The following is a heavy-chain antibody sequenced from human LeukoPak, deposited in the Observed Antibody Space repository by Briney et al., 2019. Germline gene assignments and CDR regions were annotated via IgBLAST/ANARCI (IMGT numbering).Heavy chain of an antibody. J-gene: IGHJ4*02. CDR1: GDSVSSISAT. V-gene: IGHV6-1*01. D-gene: IGHD3-10*01. CDR2: TYYRSKWYS. Sequence: SQTLSLTCAISGDSVSSISATWNWIRQSPSRGLEWLGRTYYRSKWYSDYAVSVKSRITINPDTSKNQFSLHLNSVTPEDSAVYYCAGSRGSRGSAVDYWGQGTLVTVSS. CDR3: AGSRGSRGSAVDY.